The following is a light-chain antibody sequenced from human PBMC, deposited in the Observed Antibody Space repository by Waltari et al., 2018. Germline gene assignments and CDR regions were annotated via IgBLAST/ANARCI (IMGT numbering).Light chain of an antibody. Sequence: QLVLTQSPSASASLGASVKLTCTLSSGHSNYAIAWHQQLPQKGPRYLMKVDSDGSHSRGDGIPDRFSGSSSGAERYLSISSLQSEDEADYYCQTWGKDGYVLGTGTRVAVL. J-gene: IGLJ1*01. V-gene: IGLV4-69*01. CDR2: VDSDGSH. CDR1: SGHSNYA. CDR3: QTWGKDGYV.